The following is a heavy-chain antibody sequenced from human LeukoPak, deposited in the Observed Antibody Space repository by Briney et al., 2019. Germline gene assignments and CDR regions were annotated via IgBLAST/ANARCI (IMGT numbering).Heavy chain of an antibody. CDR2: LYSGGNT. V-gene: IGHV3-53*01. D-gene: IGHD5-24*01. Sequence: GGSLRLSCAASGFTVSSNYMSWVRQAPGKGLEWVSVLYSGGNTDYADSVKGRFTISRDNSKNTLYVQMNSLRVEDTAVYYCVRGGRDGYTYFDFWGQGTLVTVSS. CDR1: GFTVSSNY. J-gene: IGHJ4*02. CDR3: VRGGRDGYTYFDF.